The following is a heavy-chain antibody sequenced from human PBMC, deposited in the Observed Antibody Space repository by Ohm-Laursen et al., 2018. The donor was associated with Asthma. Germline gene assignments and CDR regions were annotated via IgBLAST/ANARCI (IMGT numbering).Heavy chain of an antibody. CDR1: GFSLSTTGVG. CDR3: AHSVCSTSCYTAFDI. Sequence: TQTLTLTCTFSGFSLSTTGVGVGWIRQPPGKALEWLALIYWDDDKRYSPSLRSRLSITKDTSKNQVVLTMTNMDPVDAATYYCAHSVCSTSCYTAFDIWGQGTMVTVSS. D-gene: IGHD2-2*02. J-gene: IGHJ3*02. V-gene: IGHV2-5*02. CDR2: IYWDDDK.